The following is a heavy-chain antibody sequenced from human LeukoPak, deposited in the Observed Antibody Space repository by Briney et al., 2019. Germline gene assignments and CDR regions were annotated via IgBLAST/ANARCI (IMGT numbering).Heavy chain of an antibody. Sequence: ASVMVSCKASGYTFTSYGISWVRQAPGQGLEWMGWISAYNGNTNYAQKLQGRVTMTTDTSTSTAYMELRSLRSDDTAVYSCARAHSLNDAFDIWGQGTMVTVSS. D-gene: IGHD6-13*01. CDR1: GYTFTSYG. V-gene: IGHV1-18*01. CDR3: ARAHSLNDAFDI. CDR2: ISAYNGNT. J-gene: IGHJ3*02.